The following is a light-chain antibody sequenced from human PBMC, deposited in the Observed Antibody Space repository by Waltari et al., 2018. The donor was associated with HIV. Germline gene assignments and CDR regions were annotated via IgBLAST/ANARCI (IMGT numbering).Light chain of an antibody. CDR1: QSVAAM. V-gene: IGKV3-15*01. CDR3: QQYVDWPRT. J-gene: IGKJ2*01. CDR2: GAS. Sequence: EIVMTQSPVTLTVSPGERATLSCRASQSVAAMLAWYQQKPGQAPRLPIYGASKRDTGVPVRFSGSGSGTEFTLTISSLQSEDYAVYYCQQYVDWPRTFGQGTKVEVK.